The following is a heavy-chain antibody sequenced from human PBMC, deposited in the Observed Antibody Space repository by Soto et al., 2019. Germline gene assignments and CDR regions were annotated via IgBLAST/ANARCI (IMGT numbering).Heavy chain of an antibody. CDR1: GFTLSDSY. Sequence: PGGSLRLSCAASGFTLSDSYMSWIRQAPGKGLEWISYISSSGTIIYDADSVKGRFTVSRDNAKNSLYLQVNSLRAEDTAVYYCARDRTGSWYGRGYHYYGLDVWGQGTTLTVSS. D-gene: IGHD6-13*01. CDR3: ARDRTGSWYGRGYHYYGLDV. V-gene: IGHV3-11*01. CDR2: ISSSGTII. J-gene: IGHJ6*02.